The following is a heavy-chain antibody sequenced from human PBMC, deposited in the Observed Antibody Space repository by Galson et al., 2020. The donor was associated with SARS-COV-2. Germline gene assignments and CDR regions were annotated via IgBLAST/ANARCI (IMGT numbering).Heavy chain of an antibody. CDR2: IYYSGST. J-gene: IGHJ6*03. CDR1: GCSISSSSYY. V-gene: IGHV4-39*07. D-gene: IGHD1-1*01. CDR3: ARDHKVQLERPPYDYYYYMDV. Sequence: SETLSLTCTVSGCSISSSSYYWGWIRQPPGKGLEWIGSIYYSGSTYYNPSLKSRVTISVDTSKNQFSLKLSSVTAADTAVYYCARDHKVQLERPPYDYYYYMDVWGKGTTVTVSS.